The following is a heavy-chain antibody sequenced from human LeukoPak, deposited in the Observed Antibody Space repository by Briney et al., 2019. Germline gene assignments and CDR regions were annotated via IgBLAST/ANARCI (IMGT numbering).Heavy chain of an antibody. V-gene: IGHV4-59*01. CDR3: ARGMNSGWSYWFDP. D-gene: IGHD6-19*01. CDR1: GGSISSYY. CDR2: IYYSGST. J-gene: IGHJ5*02. Sequence: PSETLSLTCTVPGGSISSYYWSWIRQPPGKGLEWIGYIYYSGSTNYNPSLKSRVTISVDTSKNQFSLKLSSVTAADTAVYYCARGMNSGWSYWFDPWGQGTLVTVSS.